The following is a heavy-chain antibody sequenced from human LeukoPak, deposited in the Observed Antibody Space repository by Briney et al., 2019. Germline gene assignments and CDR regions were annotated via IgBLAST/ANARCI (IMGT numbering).Heavy chain of an antibody. CDR3: ARGRSGYDNYYYYGMDV. D-gene: IGHD5-12*01. V-gene: IGHV1-18*04. J-gene: IGHJ6*04. CDR1: GYTFTSYG. CDR2: ISAYNGNT. Sequence: ASVKVSCKASGYTFTSYGISWVRQAPGQGLEWMGWISAYNGNTNYAQKLQGRVTMTTGTSTSTAYMELGSLRSDDTAVYYCARGRSGYDNYYYYGMDVWGKGTTVTVSS.